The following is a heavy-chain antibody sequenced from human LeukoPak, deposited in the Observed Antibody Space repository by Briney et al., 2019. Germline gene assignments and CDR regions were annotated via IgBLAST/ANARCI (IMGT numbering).Heavy chain of an antibody. CDR3: ARAGGDSSGWQNEAFDI. D-gene: IGHD6-19*01. Sequence: ASVKVSCTASGYAFTSYGISWVRQAPGQGLEWMGWISAYNGNTNYAQKLQGRVTMTTDTSTSTAYMELRSLRSDDTAVYYCARAGGDSSGWQNEAFDIWGQGTMVTVSS. CDR2: ISAYNGNT. J-gene: IGHJ3*02. V-gene: IGHV1-18*01. CDR1: GYAFTSYG.